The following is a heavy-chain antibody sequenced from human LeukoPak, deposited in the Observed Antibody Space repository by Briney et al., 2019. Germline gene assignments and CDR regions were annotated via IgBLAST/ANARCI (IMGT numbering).Heavy chain of an antibody. D-gene: IGHD5-18*01. V-gene: IGHV1-18*01. CDR3: ARDSARGYSYGYNAFDI. CDR2: ITAGNGNT. Sequence: ASVKVSCKASGYNFRNYGIGWVRQAPRQGLEWMGWITAGNGNTNYAQKVQGRVTMTTDTSTSTAYMELRSLRSDDTAVYFCARDSARGYSYGYNAFDIWGHGTMVTVSS. J-gene: IGHJ3*02. CDR1: GYNFRNYG.